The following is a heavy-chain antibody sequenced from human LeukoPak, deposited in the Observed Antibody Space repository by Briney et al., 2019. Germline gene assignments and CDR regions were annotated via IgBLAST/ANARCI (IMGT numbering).Heavy chain of an antibody. CDR2: ISAYNGNT. CDR3: ARVGEDCSGGSCPDY. V-gene: IGHV1-18*04. Sequence: ASVKVSCKASGYTFTSYGISWVRQAPGQGLEWMGWISAYNGNTNYAQKLQGRVTMTTDTSTNTAYMELRSLRSDDTAVYYCARVGEDCSGGSCPDYWGQGTLVTVSS. CDR1: GYTFTSYG. J-gene: IGHJ4*02. D-gene: IGHD2-15*01.